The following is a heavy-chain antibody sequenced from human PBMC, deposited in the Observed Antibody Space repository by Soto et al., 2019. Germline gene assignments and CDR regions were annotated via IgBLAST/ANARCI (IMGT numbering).Heavy chain of an antibody. CDR1: GGTFVNHA. CDR3: AREAGYTYGYVFDY. D-gene: IGHD5-18*01. V-gene: IGHV1-69*01. CDR2: IIPVLGVG. Sequence: QVQLVQSGAEVKKPGSSVRVSCKASGGTFVNHAISWVRQAPGQGLEWLGGIIPVLGVGYNAQNFQGRVTITADASTSTAYLELSSLRSEDTALYYCAREAGYTYGYVFDYWGQGTLVTVSS. J-gene: IGHJ4*02.